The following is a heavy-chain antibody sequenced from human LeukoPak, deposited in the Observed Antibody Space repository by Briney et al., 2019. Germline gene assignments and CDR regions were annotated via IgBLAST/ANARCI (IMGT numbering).Heavy chain of an antibody. Sequence: ASVKVSCKASGYTFTGYYLHWVRQAPGQGLEWMGWINPNSGATKYAQKFQDRVTMTRDTSISTAYMELSSLRSDDPAVYYCARDGPGVAVSGSKWFDPWGQGTLVTVSS. CDR3: ARDGPGVAVSGSKWFDP. V-gene: IGHV1-2*02. CDR1: GYTFTGYY. D-gene: IGHD6-19*01. CDR2: INPNSGAT. J-gene: IGHJ5*02.